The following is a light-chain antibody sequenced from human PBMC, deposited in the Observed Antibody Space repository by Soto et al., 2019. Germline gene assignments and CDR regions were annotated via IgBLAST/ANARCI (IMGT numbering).Light chain of an antibody. CDR3: CSYAGTKGNV. Sequence: QSALTQPASVSGSPGQSITISCTGTSSDVGSYNLVSWYQQHPGKAPKLMIYEGSKRPSGVSNRFSGSKSGNTASLTISGLQAEDEADYYCCSYAGTKGNVFGIGTKLTV. CDR1: SSDVGSYNL. CDR2: EGS. V-gene: IGLV2-23*01. J-gene: IGLJ1*01.